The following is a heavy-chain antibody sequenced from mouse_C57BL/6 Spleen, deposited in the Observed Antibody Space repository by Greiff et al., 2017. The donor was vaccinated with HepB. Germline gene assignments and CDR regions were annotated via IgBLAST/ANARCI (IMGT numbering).Heavy chain of an antibody. D-gene: IGHD1-1*02. J-gene: IGHJ4*01. CDR1: GFSLRTSNMG. Sequence: QVTLKESGPGILQPSQTLSLTCSFSGFSLRTSNMGLGWIRQPSGKGLEWLAHIWWNDDKYYNPSLKSRLTISKDTSHNQVFLKITSVDTAETATYYCAQIGGSYGYYAMDYWGQGTSVTVSS. V-gene: IGHV8-5*01. CDR3: AQIGGSYGYYAMDY. CDR2: IWWNDDK.